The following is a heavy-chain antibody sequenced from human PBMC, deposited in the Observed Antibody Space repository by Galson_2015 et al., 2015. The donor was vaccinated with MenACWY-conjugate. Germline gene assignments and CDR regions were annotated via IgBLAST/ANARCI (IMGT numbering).Heavy chain of an antibody. CDR3: ARQIAAAGTNFGY. CDR2: ISSSSSYT. J-gene: IGHJ4*02. Sequence: SLRLSCAASGFTFSDYYMSWIRQAPGKGLEWVSYISSSSSYTDYADSVKGRFTISRDNAKNSLYLQMNSLRAEDTAVYYCARQIAAAGTNFGYWGQGTLVTVSS. CDR1: GFTFSDYY. D-gene: IGHD6-13*01. V-gene: IGHV3-11*03.